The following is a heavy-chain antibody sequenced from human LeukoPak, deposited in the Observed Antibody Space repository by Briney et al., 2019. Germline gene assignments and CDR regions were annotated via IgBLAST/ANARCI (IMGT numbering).Heavy chain of an antibody. D-gene: IGHD2-2*01. Sequence: ASVKVSCKASGYTLTDYYMHWVRQAPGQGLEWMGWINAYNGNTNYAQKLQGRVTMTTDTSTSTAYMELRSLRSDDTAVYYCARAHTSIVFFDYWGQGTLVTVPS. CDR1: GYTLTDYY. V-gene: IGHV1-18*04. J-gene: IGHJ4*02. CDR2: INAYNGNT. CDR3: ARAHTSIVFFDY.